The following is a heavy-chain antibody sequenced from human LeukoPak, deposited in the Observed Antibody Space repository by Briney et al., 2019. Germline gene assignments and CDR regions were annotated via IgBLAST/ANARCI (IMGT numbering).Heavy chain of an antibody. Sequence: PSETLSLTCTVSGGSISSYYWSWIRQPPGKGPEWIGYIYYSGSTNYNPSLKSRVTISVDTSKNQFSLKLSSVTAADTAVYYCARAYDFWSGYYEDWFDPWGQGTLVTVSS. J-gene: IGHJ5*02. CDR2: IYYSGST. V-gene: IGHV4-59*01. CDR1: GGSISSYY. D-gene: IGHD3-3*01. CDR3: ARAYDFWSGYYEDWFDP.